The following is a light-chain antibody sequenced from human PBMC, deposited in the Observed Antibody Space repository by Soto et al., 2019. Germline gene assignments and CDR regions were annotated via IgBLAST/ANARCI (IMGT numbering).Light chain of an antibody. J-gene: IGKJ4*01. CDR2: LAS. CDR1: QSLLHSNGYNY. V-gene: IGKV2-28*01. CDR3: MQLLHPPLT. Sequence: LSLPVTPGEPASISCRSSQSLLHSNGYNYLAWFLQKAGQSPQLLIYLASSRASGVPDRFSGSGSGTDFTLEISSVEAEDVGIYYCMQLLHPPLTFGGGTKVDIK.